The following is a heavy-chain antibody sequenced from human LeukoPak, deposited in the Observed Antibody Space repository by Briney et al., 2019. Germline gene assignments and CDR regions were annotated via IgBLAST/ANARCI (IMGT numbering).Heavy chain of an antibody. Sequence: ASVKVSCKASGYTFTSYDINWVRQATGQGLEWMGWMNPNSGNTGYAQKFQGRVTMTRNTSISTAYMELSSLRFEDTAVYYCARGNDYGDYYDYWGQGTLVTVSS. J-gene: IGHJ4*02. CDR3: ARGNDYGDYYDY. CDR1: GYTFTSYD. CDR2: MNPNSGNT. D-gene: IGHD4-17*01. V-gene: IGHV1-8*01.